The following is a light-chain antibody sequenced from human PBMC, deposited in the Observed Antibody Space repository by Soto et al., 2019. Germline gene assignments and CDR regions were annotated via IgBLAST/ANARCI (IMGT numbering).Light chain of an antibody. CDR2: RAS. J-gene: IGKJ3*01. CDR1: QSISSN. V-gene: IGKV3-15*01. CDR3: QQRSNRPRFT. Sequence: EIVMTQPPATLSVSPGERATLSCRASQSISSNLAWYQQKLGQAPRLLIYRASTRATGIPARFSGSGSGTEFTLTISSLQSEDFALYYCQQRSNRPRFTFGPGTKVDI.